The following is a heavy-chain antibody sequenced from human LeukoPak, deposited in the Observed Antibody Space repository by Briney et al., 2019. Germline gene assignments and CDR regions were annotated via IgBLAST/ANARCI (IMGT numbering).Heavy chain of an antibody. CDR3: ASSEYSSSWYGDY. J-gene: IGHJ4*02. V-gene: IGHV1-69*01. Sequence: ANYVQKFKGRVTIIADESTSTAYMELSSLRSEDTAVYYCASSEYSSSWYGDYWGQGTLVTVSS. CDR2: A. D-gene: IGHD6-13*01.